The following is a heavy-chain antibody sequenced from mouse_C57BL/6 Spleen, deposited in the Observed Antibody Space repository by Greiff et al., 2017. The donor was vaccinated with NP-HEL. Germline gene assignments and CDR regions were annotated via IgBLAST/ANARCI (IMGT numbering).Heavy chain of an antibody. CDR2: ISYDGSN. CDR3: ARWLLRGAMDY. D-gene: IGHD2-3*01. CDR1: GYSINSGYY. V-gene: IGHV3-6*01. J-gene: IGHJ4*01. Sequence: EVKLQESGPGLVKPSQSLSLTCSVPGYSINSGYYWNWIRQFPGNQLEWMGYISYDGSNNYNPSLKNRISITRGTSQNQFFLKLNSLTTEGTPTYYCARWLLRGAMDYWGQGTSVTVAS.